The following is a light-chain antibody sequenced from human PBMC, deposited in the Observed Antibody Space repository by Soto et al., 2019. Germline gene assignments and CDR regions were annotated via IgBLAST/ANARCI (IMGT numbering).Light chain of an antibody. V-gene: IGKV3-20*01. J-gene: IGKJ1*01. Sequence: EIVLTQFPDTLSLSPGGRATLSCRASQSVSSSSLAWYQQKRGQAPRLLIHGASSRATGIPERFSGSGSGTDFTLTISRLEPEDLAVYYCQQYGGSPRTFGQGTKVDIK. CDR1: QSVSSSS. CDR2: GAS. CDR3: QQYGGSPRT.